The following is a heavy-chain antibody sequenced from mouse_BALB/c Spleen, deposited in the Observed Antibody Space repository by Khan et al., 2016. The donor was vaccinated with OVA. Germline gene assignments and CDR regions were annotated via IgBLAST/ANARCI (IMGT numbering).Heavy chain of an antibody. Sequence: EVQLQESGPGLVKPSQSLSLTCTVTGYSITSGYAWNWIRQFPGNKLEWMGYISYSGVTSYTPSLKSRISITRDTSKNQFFLQLNSVTTEDTATYDCARGNYSWYYLDYWGQGTTLTVSS. CDR1: GYSITSGYA. CDR3: ARGNYSWYYLDY. CDR2: ISYSGVT. J-gene: IGHJ2*01. V-gene: IGHV3-2*02. D-gene: IGHD1-1*01.